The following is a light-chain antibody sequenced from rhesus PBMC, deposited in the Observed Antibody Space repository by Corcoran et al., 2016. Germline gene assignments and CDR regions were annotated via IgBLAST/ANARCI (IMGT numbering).Light chain of an antibody. CDR3: SSYAGSGTYYI. CDR1: SSDIGYYNA. CDR2: DVT. Sequence: QAAPTQSPSVSGSAGQSVTISCTGTSSDIGYYNAVSWYQQHPGKAPKLMIYDVTKWPSGVSDRFSGSKSGNTASLTISGLQAEDEADYYCSSYAGSGTYYIFGGGTRLTVL. J-gene: IGLJ1*01. V-gene: IGLV2-19*02.